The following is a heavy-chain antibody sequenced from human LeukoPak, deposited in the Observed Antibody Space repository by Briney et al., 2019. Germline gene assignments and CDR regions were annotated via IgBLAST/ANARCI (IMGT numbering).Heavy chain of an antibody. V-gene: IGHV1-69*04. CDR1: VGTFSSYA. CDR2: CIPNLCIA. Sequence: SVTLSCKASVGTFSSYAISWVRQAPGQGLEWMGRCIPNLCIANYAQKFQGRITITADTSTTTAYIELSSLRSQDTTVYYCTTREWLTGTIPFDYGGKGTVVTV. CDR3: TTREWLTGTIPFDY. J-gene: IGHJ4*02. D-gene: IGHD1-20*01.